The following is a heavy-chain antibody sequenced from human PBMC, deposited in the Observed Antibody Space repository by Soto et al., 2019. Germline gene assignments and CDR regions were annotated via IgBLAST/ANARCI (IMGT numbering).Heavy chain of an antibody. D-gene: IGHD3-3*01. CDR2: ISWNSGSI. J-gene: IGHJ3*02. CDR1: GFTFDDYA. Sequence: GGSLRLSCAASGFTFDDYAMHWVRQAPGKGLEWVSGISWNSGSIGYADSVKGRFTISRDNAKNSLYLQMNSLRAEDTALYYCAKGLFGYDAFDIWGQGTMVTVSS. CDR3: AKGLFGYDAFDI. V-gene: IGHV3-9*01.